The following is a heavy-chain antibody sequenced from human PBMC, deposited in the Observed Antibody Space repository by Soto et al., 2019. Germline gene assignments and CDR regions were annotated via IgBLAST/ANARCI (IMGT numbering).Heavy chain of an antibody. CDR2: ISSSTSYV. CDR1: GFTFSRYG. J-gene: IGHJ5*01. Sequence: EVQLVESGGGLVKPGGSLRLSCAASGFTFSRYGMHWLRQAPGKGLEWVASISSSTSYVYYANSVKGRSSTSRDNAKNMLYLEMYALRTDDTAVFYCARDPAEGRVGNWFESWGQGTLVTVSS. V-gene: IGHV3-21*01. CDR3: ARDPAEGRVGNWFES. D-gene: IGHD2-2*01.